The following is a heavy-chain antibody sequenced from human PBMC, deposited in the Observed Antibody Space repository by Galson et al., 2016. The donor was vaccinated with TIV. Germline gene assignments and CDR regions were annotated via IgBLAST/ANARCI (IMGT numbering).Heavy chain of an antibody. J-gene: IGHJ5*02. CDR3: ARHWDT. V-gene: IGHV4-59*08. CDR2: VYNGDIT. Sequence: ETLSLTCAVSGASISADYWSWIRQPPGGRLEWIAYVYNGDITNYNPSLKSRLTMSADTSKNHFSLRLTSVTAADPAVYYCARHWDTWGQGTLVTVSS. CDR1: GASISADY.